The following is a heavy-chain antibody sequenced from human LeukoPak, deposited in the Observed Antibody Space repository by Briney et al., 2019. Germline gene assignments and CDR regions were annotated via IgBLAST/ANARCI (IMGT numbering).Heavy chain of an antibody. V-gene: IGHV3-66*02. CDR2: IYTGGST. D-gene: IGHD6-13*01. CDR3: ARGFGKAAANVFGGYTMDV. Sequence: GGSLRLSCAAPGFTVDSNYMSWVRQAPGKGLEWASLIYTGGSTYYADSVKGRFTISRDNSKNTLYLQMNSLRPEDTAVYYCARGFGKAAANVFGGYTMDVWGQGTTVTVSS. J-gene: IGHJ6*02. CDR1: GFTVDSNY.